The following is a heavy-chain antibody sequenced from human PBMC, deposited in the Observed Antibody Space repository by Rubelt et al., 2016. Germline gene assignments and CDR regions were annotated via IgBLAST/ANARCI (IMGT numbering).Heavy chain of an antibody. CDR3: ARRGYSGYDGLDY. Sequence: QVQLQQWGAGLLKPSETLSLTCAVYGGSFSGYSWSWIRQPPGKGLEWIGEINHSGSTNYNPSLKSRVTISVDTSKNQFSLKLSSVTAADTAVYYCARRGYSGYDGLDYWGQGTLVTVSS. J-gene: IGHJ4*02. V-gene: IGHV4-34*01. CDR2: INHSGST. CDR1: GGSFSGYS. D-gene: IGHD5-12*01.